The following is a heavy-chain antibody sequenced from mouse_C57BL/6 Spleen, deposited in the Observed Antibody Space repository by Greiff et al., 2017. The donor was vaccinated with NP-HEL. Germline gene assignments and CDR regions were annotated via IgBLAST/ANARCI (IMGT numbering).Heavy chain of an antibody. CDR3: ARFYYGSSYVFDY. V-gene: IGHV1-76*01. CDR2: IYPGSGNT. J-gene: IGHJ2*01. CDR1: GYTFTDYY. D-gene: IGHD1-1*01. Sequence: QVHVKQSGAELVRPGASVKLSCKASGYTFTDYYINWVKQRPGQGLEWIARIYPGSGNTYYNEKFKGKATLTAEKSSSTAYMQLSSLTSEDSAVYFCARFYYGSSYVFDYWGQGTTLTVSS.